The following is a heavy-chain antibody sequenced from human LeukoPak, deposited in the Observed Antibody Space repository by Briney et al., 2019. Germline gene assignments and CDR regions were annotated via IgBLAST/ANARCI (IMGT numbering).Heavy chain of an antibody. V-gene: IGHV4-59*08. CDR2: IYYRGSI. D-gene: IGHD5-24*01. CDR1: GGSISGFY. Sequence: SETLSLTCTVSGGSISGFYWSWIRQPPGKGLEWIGYIYYRGSINYNPSLKSRVTISVDTSKKQFSLKLSSVTAADTAVYYCVRVQADGHSDIWGQGTMVTVSS. J-gene: IGHJ3*02. CDR3: VRVQADGHSDI.